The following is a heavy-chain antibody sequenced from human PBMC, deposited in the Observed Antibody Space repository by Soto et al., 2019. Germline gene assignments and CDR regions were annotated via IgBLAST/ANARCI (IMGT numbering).Heavy chain of an antibody. V-gene: IGHV1-18*01. D-gene: IGHD5-12*01. CDR1: GYTFTSYG. CDR2: ISAYNGNT. Sequence: ASVKVSCKASGYTFTSYGISWVRQAPGQGLEWMGWISAYNGNTNYAQKLQGRVNMTTDTSTSTAYMKLRSLRSEDTAVYYCTIVAPGVYFDYWGQGTLVTVSS. J-gene: IGHJ4*02. CDR3: TIVAPGVYFDY.